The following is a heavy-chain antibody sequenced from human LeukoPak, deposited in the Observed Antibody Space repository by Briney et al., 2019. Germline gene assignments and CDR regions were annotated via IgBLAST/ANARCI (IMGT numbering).Heavy chain of an antibody. Sequence: GVSLRRYGAASGFTISTYGMSWVRQAQGTGLEWVSSISGGTTYYADSVKGRLTISRDNSKNTVSLQMNSLRAEDTAVYYCAKSVYHSGNYWGQGTLVTVSS. V-gene: IGHV3-23*01. CDR1: GFTISTYG. CDR2: ISGGTT. J-gene: IGHJ4*02. D-gene: IGHD3-10*01. CDR3: AKSVYHSGNY.